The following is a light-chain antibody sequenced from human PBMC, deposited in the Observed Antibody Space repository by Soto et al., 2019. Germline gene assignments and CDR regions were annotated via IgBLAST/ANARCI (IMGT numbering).Light chain of an antibody. V-gene: IGLV1-47*02. CDR2: SDN. CDR1: SSNIERNY. Sequence: QSVVTQPPSASGTPGQRVTISCSGSSSNIERNYVYWYQQLPGTAPKLLIYSDNRRPSGVPDRFSGSKSGTSASLAISGLRSDDEADYYCAAWDDSLSGYVFATGTKLTVL. CDR3: AAWDDSLSGYV. J-gene: IGLJ1*01.